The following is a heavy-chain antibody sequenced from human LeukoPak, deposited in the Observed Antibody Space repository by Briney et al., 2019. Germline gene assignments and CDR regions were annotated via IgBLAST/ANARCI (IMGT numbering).Heavy chain of an antibody. V-gene: IGHV4-34*01. Sequence: SETLSLTCAVYGGSFSGYYWSWIRQPPGKGLEWNGEINDSGRINYNPSLKSRVTISLDTSKNQFSLKLRSVTAADTAVYYCARGLREFGYYYYHMDVWDIGTTVTVSS. CDR3: ARGLREFGYYYYHMDV. D-gene: IGHD3-10*01. J-gene: IGHJ6*03. CDR2: INDSGRI. CDR1: GGSFSGYY.